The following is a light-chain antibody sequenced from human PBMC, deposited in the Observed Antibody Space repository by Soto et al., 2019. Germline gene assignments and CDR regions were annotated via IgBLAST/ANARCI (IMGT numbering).Light chain of an antibody. CDR1: QSVSNN. CDR3: QQYKNWPPIT. CDR2: GAS. V-gene: IGKV3-15*01. Sequence: EIVMTQSPATLSVSPGERATLSCRASQSVSNNLAWYQQKPGQAPRLLIHGASTRATGIPARFSGSGSGTEFTLTISSLQSEDFGVYYCQQYKNWPPITFVQGTRLEIK. J-gene: IGKJ5*01.